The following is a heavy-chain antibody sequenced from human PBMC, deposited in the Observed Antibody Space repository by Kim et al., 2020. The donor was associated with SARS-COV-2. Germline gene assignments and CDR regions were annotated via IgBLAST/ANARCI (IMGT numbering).Heavy chain of an antibody. J-gene: IGHJ6*03. CDR1: GFTFGDYA. Sequence: GGSLRLSCAASGFTFGDYAMHWVRQAPGKGLEWVSGISWNSGSIGYADSVKGRFTISRDNAKNSLYLQMNSLRAEDTALYYCAKYRREWLSYYYYYYMDVWGKGTTVTASS. CDR2: ISWNSGSI. CDR3: AKYRREWLSYYYYYYMDV. V-gene: IGHV3-9*01. D-gene: IGHD3-3*01.